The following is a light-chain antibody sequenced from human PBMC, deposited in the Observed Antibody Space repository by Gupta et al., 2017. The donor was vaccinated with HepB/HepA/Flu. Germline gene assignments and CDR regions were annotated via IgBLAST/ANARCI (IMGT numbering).Light chain of an antibody. CDR3: SSQRISGTPVV. J-gene: IGLJ2*01. Sequence: QSALTQPASVSGSPGQSITISCTGTRSDVVVYSYVSWYQQHPAKPPNLIIYDVINRPSGVADRFSGSTSGNTATLTISGLQAEDEADYYCSSQRISGTPVVFGGGTRLTVL. V-gene: IGLV2-14*03. CDR1: RSDVVVYSY. CDR2: DVI.